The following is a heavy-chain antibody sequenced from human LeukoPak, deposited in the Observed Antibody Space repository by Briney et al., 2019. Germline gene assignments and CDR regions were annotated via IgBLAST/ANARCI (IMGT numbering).Heavy chain of an antibody. CDR1: GYTFTSYG. D-gene: IGHD1-26*01. CDR2: ISAYNGNT. CDR3: ARDTIVGATGDFDY. Sequence: ASVKVSCKASGYTFTSYGTSWVRQAPGQGLEWMGWISAYNGNTNYAQKLQGRVTMTTDTSTSTAYMELRSLRSDDTAVYYCARDTIVGATGDFDYWGQGTPVTVSS. V-gene: IGHV1-18*01. J-gene: IGHJ4*02.